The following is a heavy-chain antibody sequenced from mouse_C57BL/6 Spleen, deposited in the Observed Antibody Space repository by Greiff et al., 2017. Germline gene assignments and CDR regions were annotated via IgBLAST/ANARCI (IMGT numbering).Heavy chain of an antibody. D-gene: IGHD1-1*01. Sequence: EVQGVESGGGLVKPGGSLKLSCAASGFTFSSYAMSWVRQTPEQRLEWVATISDGGSYTYYPDNVKGRFTISRDNAKNNLYLQMSHLKSEDTAMYYCARRIYYYGSRGDYYAMDYWGQGTSVTVSS. CDR1: GFTFSSYA. CDR3: ARRIYYYGSRGDYYAMDY. CDR2: ISDGGSYT. V-gene: IGHV5-4*01. J-gene: IGHJ4*01.